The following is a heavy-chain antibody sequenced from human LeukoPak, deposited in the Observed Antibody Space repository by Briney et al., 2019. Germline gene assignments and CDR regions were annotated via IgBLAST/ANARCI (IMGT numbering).Heavy chain of an antibody. CDR1: GFTFSSYG. Sequence: PGGSLRLSCAASGFTFSSYGTHWVRQAPGKGLEWVAVIWYDGSNKYYADSVKGRFTISRDNSKNTLYLQMNSLRAEDTAVYYCAREVGYDYVWGSLALDYWGQGTLVTVSS. V-gene: IGHV3-33*01. CDR2: IWYDGSNK. CDR3: AREVGYDYVWGSLALDY. J-gene: IGHJ4*02. D-gene: IGHD3-16*01.